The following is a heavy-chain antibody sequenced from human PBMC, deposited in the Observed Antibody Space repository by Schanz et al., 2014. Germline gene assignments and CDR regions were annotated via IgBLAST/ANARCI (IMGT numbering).Heavy chain of an antibody. CDR1: GASISSGGYY. CDR2: ISYSGST. D-gene: IGHD2-2*01. Sequence: QVQLQESGPGLVKPSQTLSLTCTVSGASISSGGYYWDWIRLLPGKGLEWIGYISYSGSTNYNPPLKGGAPISVATSKTHFPRKLSSVTAADTAVYYCARDVGGCSSSTSCYAFEIWGQGTMVTVSS. J-gene: IGHJ3*02. CDR3: ARDVGGCSSSTSCYAFEI. V-gene: IGHV4-31*03.